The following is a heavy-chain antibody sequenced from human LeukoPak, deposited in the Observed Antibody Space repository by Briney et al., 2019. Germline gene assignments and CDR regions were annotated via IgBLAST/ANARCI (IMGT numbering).Heavy chain of an antibody. CDR3: ARDLSGGGLDY. CDR1: GFTFTSYA. Sequence: GGSLRLSCAASGFTFTSYAMHWVRQAPGKGLEYVAAISNNAVRIYYLGSVKGRFTISRDNSKNTLYLQMGSLRAEDMAVYYCARDLSGGGLDYWGQGTLVTVSS. V-gene: IGHV3-64*02. J-gene: IGHJ4*02. D-gene: IGHD3-10*01. CDR2: ISNNAVRI.